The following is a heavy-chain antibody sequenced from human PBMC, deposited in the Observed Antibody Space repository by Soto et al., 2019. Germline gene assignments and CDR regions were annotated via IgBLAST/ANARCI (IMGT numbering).Heavy chain of an antibody. J-gene: IGHJ3*01. V-gene: IGHV3-11*01. CDR3: ARTRPYLPTD. Sequence: GGSLRLSCAASGFIFSDYYMSWIRQAAGKGLEWVSYISSSGTTIYYADSVKGRFIISRDNAKNSLYLQMNSLRAEDTAVYYCARTRPYLPTDWGQGTMVTVSS. CDR2: ISSSGTTI. CDR1: GFIFSDYY. D-gene: IGHD2-2*01.